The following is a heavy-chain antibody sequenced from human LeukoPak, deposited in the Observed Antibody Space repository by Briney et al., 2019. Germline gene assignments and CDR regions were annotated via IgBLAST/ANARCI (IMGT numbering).Heavy chain of an antibody. D-gene: IGHD1-26*01. Sequence: GGSLRLPCAASGFTFSSYEMNWVRQAPGKGLEWVSYISSSGSTIYYADSVKGRFTISRDNAKSSLYLQMNSLRAEDTAVYYCARDPYSGSYGADYYYYMDVWGKGTTVTISS. CDR2: ISSSGSTI. J-gene: IGHJ6*03. V-gene: IGHV3-48*03. CDR3: ARDPYSGSYGADYYYYMDV. CDR1: GFTFSSYE.